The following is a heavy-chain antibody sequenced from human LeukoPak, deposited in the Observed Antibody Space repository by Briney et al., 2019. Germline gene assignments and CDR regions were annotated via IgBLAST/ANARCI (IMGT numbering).Heavy chain of an antibody. CDR3: TRVRAAPAD. V-gene: IGHV4-34*01. J-gene: IGHJ4*02. CDR1: GGSFSGCY. Sequence: PSETLSLTCAVYGGSFSGCYWSWIRQPPGKGLEWIGEINHSGSTNYNPSLKSRVTISVDTSKNQFSLKLSSVTAADTAVYYCTRVRAAPADWGQGTLVTVSS. D-gene: IGHD6-6*01. CDR2: INHSGST.